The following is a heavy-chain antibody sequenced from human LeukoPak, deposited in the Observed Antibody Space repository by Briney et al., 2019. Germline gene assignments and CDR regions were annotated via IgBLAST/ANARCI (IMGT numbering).Heavy chain of an antibody. CDR3: ANNFPQDPSEQYSSSWFN. D-gene: IGHD6-13*01. V-gene: IGHV3-23*01. CDR2: ISGSGGST. CDR1: GFTFSSYA. J-gene: IGHJ4*02. Sequence: SGGSLRLSCAASGFTFSSYAMSWVRQAPGKGLEWVSAISGSGGSTYYADSVKGRFTISRDNSKNTLYLQMNSLRAEDTAVYYCANNFPQDPSEQYSSSWFNWGQGTLVTVSS.